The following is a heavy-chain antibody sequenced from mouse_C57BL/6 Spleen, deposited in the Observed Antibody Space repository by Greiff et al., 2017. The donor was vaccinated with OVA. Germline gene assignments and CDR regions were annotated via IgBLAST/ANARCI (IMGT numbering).Heavy chain of an antibody. V-gene: IGHV5-16*01. CDR2: INYDGSST. CDR1: GFTFSDYY. Sequence: EVQLMESEGGLVQPGSSMKLSCTASGFTFSDYYMAWVRQVPEKGLEWVANINYDGSSTYYLDSLKSRFIISRDNAKNILYLQMSSLKSEDTATYYCAREAEYGNYFDYWGQGTTLTVSS. J-gene: IGHJ2*01. D-gene: IGHD2-10*02. CDR3: AREAEYGNYFDY.